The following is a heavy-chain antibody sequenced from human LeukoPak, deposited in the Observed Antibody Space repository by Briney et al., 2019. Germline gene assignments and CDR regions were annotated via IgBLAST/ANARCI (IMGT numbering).Heavy chain of an antibody. Sequence: GGSLRLSCAASGFTFSSYAMHWVRQAPGKGLEWVAVISYDGSNKYYADSVKGRFTISRDNSKNTLYLQMNSLRAEDTAVYYCAREVAATKWSSGSYYFDYWGQGTLVTVSS. CDR1: GFTFSSYA. J-gene: IGHJ4*02. CDR3: AREVAATKWSSGSYYFDY. D-gene: IGHD2-15*01. CDR2: ISYDGSNK. V-gene: IGHV3-30-3*01.